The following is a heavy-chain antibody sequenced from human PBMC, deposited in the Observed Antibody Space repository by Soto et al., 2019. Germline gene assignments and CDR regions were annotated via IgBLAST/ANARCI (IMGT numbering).Heavy chain of an antibody. D-gene: IGHD6-19*01. CDR1: GGSISSSSYY. J-gene: IGHJ6*02. CDR2: IYYSGST. Sequence: SDTLSLTCTVSGGSISSSSYYWGWIRQPPGKGLEWIGSIYYSGSTYYNPSLKSRVTISVDTSKNQFSLKLSSVTAADTAVYYCASSGWYRSDYYYYGMDVWGQGTTVTVSS. V-gene: IGHV4-39*01. CDR3: ASSGWYRSDYYYYGMDV.